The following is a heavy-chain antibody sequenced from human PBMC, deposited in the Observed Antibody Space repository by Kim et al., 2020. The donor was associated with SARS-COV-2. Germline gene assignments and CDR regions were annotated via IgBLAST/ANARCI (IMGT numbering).Heavy chain of an antibody. D-gene: IGHD4-17*01. V-gene: IGHV1-18*04. CDR2: ISAYNGNT. CDR3: ARVYGDYGYYYYYYGMDV. CDR1: GYTFTSYG. J-gene: IGHJ6*02. Sequence: ASVKVSCKASGYTFTSYGISWVRQAPGQGLEWMGWISAYNGNTNYAQKLQGRVTMTTDTSTSTAYMELRSLRSDDTAVYYCARVYGDYGYYYYYYGMDVWGQGTTVTVSS.